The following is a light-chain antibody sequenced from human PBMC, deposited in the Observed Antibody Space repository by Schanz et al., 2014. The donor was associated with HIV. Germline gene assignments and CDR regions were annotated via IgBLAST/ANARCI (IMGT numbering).Light chain of an antibody. CDR3: CSYAGSSTFVV. CDR1: NSDIGDYNY. J-gene: IGLJ3*02. CDR2: EGS. Sequence: QSALTQPASVSGSPGQSITISCTGTNSDIGDYNYVSWYQQHPGKAPKLMIYEGSKRPSGVSNRFSGSKSGNTASLTIFGLQAEDEADYYCCSYAGSSTFVVFGGGTKLTVL. V-gene: IGLV2-23*03.